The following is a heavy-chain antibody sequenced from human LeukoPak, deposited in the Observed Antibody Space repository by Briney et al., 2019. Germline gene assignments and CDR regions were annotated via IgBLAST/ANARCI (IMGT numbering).Heavy chain of an antibody. CDR1: GASVSSKNST. J-gene: IGHJ4*01. D-gene: IGHD6-13*01. Sequence: SQTLSLTCAISGASVSSKNSTWYWVRQSPSRGLEWLGRTYYRSKWKSDYALSVKSRITINPDTSKNQFTLQLKSVTSEDTAVYYCARGAAAIGGGIDYWGHGTLVTVSS. CDR3: ARGAAAIGGGIDY. V-gene: IGHV6-1*01. CDR2: TYYRSKWKS.